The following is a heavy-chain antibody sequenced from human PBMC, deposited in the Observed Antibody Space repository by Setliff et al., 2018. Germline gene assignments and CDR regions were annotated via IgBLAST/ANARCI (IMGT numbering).Heavy chain of an antibody. CDR2: IYYSGST. Sequence: NPSETLSLTCTVSGGSISSYYWSWIRQPPGKGLEWIGYIYYSGSTNYNPSLKSRVTISVDTSKNQFSLKLSSVTAADTAVYYCAREGYYNFWSGFMDVWGQGTTVTVSS. J-gene: IGHJ6*02. CDR3: AREGYYNFWSGFMDV. V-gene: IGHV4-59*01. CDR1: GGSISSYY. D-gene: IGHD3-3*01.